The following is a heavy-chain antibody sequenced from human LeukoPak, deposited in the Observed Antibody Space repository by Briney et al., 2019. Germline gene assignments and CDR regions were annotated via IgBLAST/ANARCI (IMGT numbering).Heavy chain of an antibody. V-gene: IGHV3-64*01. Sequence: GGSLRLSFAASGFTFSSYAMHWVRQAPGKGLEYVSAISSNGGNTNYANSLKGRFTISRDNSKNTLYLQMGSLRAEDMAVYYCARALGYCSSTSCALDYWGQGTLVTVSS. D-gene: IGHD2-2*01. CDR1: GFTFSSYA. CDR2: ISSNGGNT. CDR3: ARALGYCSSTSCALDY. J-gene: IGHJ4*02.